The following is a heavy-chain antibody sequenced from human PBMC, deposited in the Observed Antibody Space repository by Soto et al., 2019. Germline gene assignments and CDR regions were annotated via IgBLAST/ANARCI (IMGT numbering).Heavy chain of an antibody. CDR2: IYYSGST. V-gene: IGHV4-39*01. CDR3: ASLQPVLLWFGNKNAFDI. Sequence: SETLSLTCTVSGGSISSSSYYWGWIRQPPGKGLEWIGSIYYSGSTYYNPSLKSRVTISVDTSKNQFSLKLSSVTAADTAVYYCASLQPVLLWFGNKNAFDIWGQGTMVTVSS. D-gene: IGHD3-10*01. CDR1: GGSISSSSYY. J-gene: IGHJ3*02.